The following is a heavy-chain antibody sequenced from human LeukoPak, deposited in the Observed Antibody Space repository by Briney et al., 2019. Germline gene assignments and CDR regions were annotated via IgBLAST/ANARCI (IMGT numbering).Heavy chain of an antibody. CDR2: IRYDGSNK. J-gene: IGHJ4*02. CDR1: GFTFSSYG. V-gene: IGHV3-30*02. CDR3: AKEGFSSSLYYFDY. Sequence: GGSLRLSCAASGFTFSSYGMHWVRQAPGKGLEWVAFIRYDGSNKYYADSVKGRFTISRDNSKNTLYLQMNSLRAEDTAVYYCAKEGFSSSLYYFDYWGQGTLVTVSS. D-gene: IGHD6-6*01.